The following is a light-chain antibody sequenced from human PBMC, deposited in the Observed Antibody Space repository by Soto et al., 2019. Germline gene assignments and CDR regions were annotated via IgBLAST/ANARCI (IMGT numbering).Light chain of an antibody. V-gene: IGLV2-14*01. Sequence: QSALTQPASVSGSPGQSITISCTGTSSDVGGYNFVSWYQQHPGKAPKLMIYDVSSRPSGVSNRFSGSKSGNTASLTISWLQAEDEGDYYCSSYASSSTVVFGAGTKLTVL. CDR1: SSDVGGYNF. J-gene: IGLJ3*02. CDR2: DVS. CDR3: SSYASSSTVV.